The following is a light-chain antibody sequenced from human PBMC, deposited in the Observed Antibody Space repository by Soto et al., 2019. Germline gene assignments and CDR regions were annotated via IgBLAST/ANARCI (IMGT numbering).Light chain of an antibody. Sequence: QSVLTQPPSASGTPGQRITISCSGGDSNIGSNPVFWYQQLPGTAPKLLISNTDQRPSGVPDRFSGAKSGTSASLAISGLRSEDEADDYCAAWDDRQTAFWVFGGGTKVTVL. CDR2: NTD. J-gene: IGLJ3*02. V-gene: IGLV1-47*02. CDR3: AAWDDRQTAFWV. CDR1: DSNIGSNP.